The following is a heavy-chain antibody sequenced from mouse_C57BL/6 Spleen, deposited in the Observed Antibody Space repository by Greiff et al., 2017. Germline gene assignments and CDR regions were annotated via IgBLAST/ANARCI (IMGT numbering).Heavy chain of an antibody. CDR3: ARGTNYYGDYYAMDY. CDR1: GYAFSSYW. V-gene: IGHV1-80*01. CDR2: IYPGDGDT. D-gene: IGHD1-1*01. Sequence: VMLVESGAELVKPGASVKISCKASGYAFSSYWMNWVKQRPGKGLEWIGQIYPGDGDTNYNGKFKGKATLTADKSSSTAYMQLSSLTSEDSAVYFCARGTNYYGDYYAMDYWGQGTSVTVSS. J-gene: IGHJ4*01.